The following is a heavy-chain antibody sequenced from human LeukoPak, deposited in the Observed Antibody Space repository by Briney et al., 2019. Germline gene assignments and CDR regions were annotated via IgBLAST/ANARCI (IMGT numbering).Heavy chain of an antibody. Sequence: GGSLRLSCAASGFIFSNYAMSWVRQAPGKGLEWISAIGGRHPYTYYADSVKGRFTISRDNSKNTLYLQMNSLRAEDTAVYYCAKELLWFGELTDYFDYWGQGTLVTVSS. D-gene: IGHD3-10*01. CDR1: GFIFSNYA. CDR2: IGGRHPYT. V-gene: IGHV3-23*01. CDR3: AKELLWFGELTDYFDY. J-gene: IGHJ4*02.